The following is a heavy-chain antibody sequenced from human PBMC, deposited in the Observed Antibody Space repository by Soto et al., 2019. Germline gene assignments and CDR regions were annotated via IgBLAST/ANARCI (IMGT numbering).Heavy chain of an antibody. CDR1: GFTFSSYA. J-gene: IGHJ2*01. CDR2: ISYDGSNK. D-gene: IGHD2-15*01. Sequence: QVQLVESGGGVVQPGRSLRLSCAASGFTFSSYAMHWVRQAPGKGLEWVAVISYDGSNKYYADSVKGRFTIYRDNSKNTLYMQMNSLRAEHTAVYYCARVENVVPRTHWYFDLWGRGTLVTVYS. V-gene: IGHV3-30-3*01. CDR3: ARVENVVPRTHWYFDL.